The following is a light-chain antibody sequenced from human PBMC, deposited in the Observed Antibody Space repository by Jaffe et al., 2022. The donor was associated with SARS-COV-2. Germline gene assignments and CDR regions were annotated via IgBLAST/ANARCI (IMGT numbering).Light chain of an antibody. CDR1: QSINYY. V-gene: IGKV3-11*01. CDR3: QQRTSWPPGPWT. CDR2: DAS. J-gene: IGKJ1*01. Sequence: EIVLTQSPATLSLSPGERATLSCRASQSINYYLAWYQLKPGQAPRLLIYDASNRATGIPARFSGSGSETDFTLTISSLEPEDFALYYCQQRTSWPPGPWTFGQGTKVEIK.